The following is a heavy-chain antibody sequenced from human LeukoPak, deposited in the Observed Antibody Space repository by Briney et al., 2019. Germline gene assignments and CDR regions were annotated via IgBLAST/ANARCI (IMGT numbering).Heavy chain of an antibody. CDR1: GFIFSTFW. J-gene: IGHJ4*02. D-gene: IGHD2-15*01. CDR3: ARGYGGSLD. V-gene: IGHV3-74*01. CDR2: INSDGSST. Sequence: GGSLRLSCAASGFIFSTFWMHWVRQAPGKGLVWVSRINSDGSSTIYADSEKGRFTISRDNAKNTLYLQMNSLRAEDTAVYYCARGYGGSLDWGQGTLVTVSS.